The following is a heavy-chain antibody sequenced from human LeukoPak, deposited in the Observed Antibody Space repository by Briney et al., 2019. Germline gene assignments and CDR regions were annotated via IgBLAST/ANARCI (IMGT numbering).Heavy chain of an antibody. CDR2: INSDGSSA. J-gene: IGHJ6*03. Sequence: GGSLRLSCAASGFTFSSYWMHWVRQAPGKGLVWVSRINSDGSSATYADSVKGRFTISRDNAKNSLYLQMNSLRADDTAVYYCARFAAGGSYYYYMDVWGKGTTVTVSS. D-gene: IGHD6-25*01. CDR1: GFTFSSYW. CDR3: ARFAAGGSYYYYMDV. V-gene: IGHV3-74*01.